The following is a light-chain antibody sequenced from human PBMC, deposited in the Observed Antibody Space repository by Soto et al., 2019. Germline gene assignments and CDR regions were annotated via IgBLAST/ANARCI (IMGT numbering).Light chain of an antibody. J-gene: IGLJ2*01. CDR3: SSYTNNSTLDVV. V-gene: IGLV2-14*03. Sequence: QSALTQPASVSGSPGQSITISCTGTSSDVGGYNYVSWYQQHPGKAPKLLIYDVSRRPSGISNRFSGSKSCDTASLTICGLQAEGESDYYCSSYTNNSTLDVVFGGGTKLTVL. CDR1: SSDVGGYNY. CDR2: DVS.